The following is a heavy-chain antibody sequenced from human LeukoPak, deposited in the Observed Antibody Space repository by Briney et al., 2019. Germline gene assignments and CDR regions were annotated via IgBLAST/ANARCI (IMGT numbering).Heavy chain of an antibody. V-gene: IGHV1-46*01. CDR3: ASPGYSSGWSRVEYFQH. Sequence: ASVKVSCKASGYTFTSYYMHWVRQAPGQGLEWMGIINPSGGSTSYAQKFQGRVTMTRDTSTSTVYMELSSLRSEETAVYYCASPGYSSGWSRVEYFQHWGQGTLVTVSS. J-gene: IGHJ1*01. D-gene: IGHD6-19*01. CDR1: GYTFTSYY. CDR2: INPSGGST.